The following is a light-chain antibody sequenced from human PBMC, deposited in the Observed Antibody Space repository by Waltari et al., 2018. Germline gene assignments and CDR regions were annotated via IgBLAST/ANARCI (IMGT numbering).Light chain of an antibody. J-gene: IGKJ1*01. CDR2: GAS. CDR3: QHYVTLPVT. Sequence: EIVLTQSPGTLSLSPGDRATLSCRTSQSVGRSLAWYQQKRGQAPRLLSYGASSRATGIPDRFSGSGSGTDFSLTISRLEPEDFAVYYCQHYVTLPVTFGQGTKVEIK. V-gene: IGKV3-20*01. CDR1: QSVGRS.